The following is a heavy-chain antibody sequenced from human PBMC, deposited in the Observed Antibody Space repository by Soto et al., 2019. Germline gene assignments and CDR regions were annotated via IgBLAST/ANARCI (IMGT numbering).Heavy chain of an antibody. CDR3: ATPCSGGSCYPFDY. Sequence: SAISGSGGSTYYADSVKGRFTISRDNSKNTLYLQMNSLRAEDTAVYYCATPCSGGSCYPFDYWGQGTLVTVSS. V-gene: IGHV3-23*01. J-gene: IGHJ4*02. CDR2: ISGSGGST. D-gene: IGHD2-15*01.